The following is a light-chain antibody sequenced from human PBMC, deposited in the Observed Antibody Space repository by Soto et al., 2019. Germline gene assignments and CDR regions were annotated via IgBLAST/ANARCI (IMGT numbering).Light chain of an antibody. CDR3: QQYNNWPPIT. CDR2: RAS. CDR1: QSVSGN. J-gene: IGKJ5*01. V-gene: IGKV3-15*01. Sequence: DILMTQSPSTLSVSPGERATLTCRASQSVSGNLAWYQQNPGQAPRLLIYRASTRATGIPARFSGSGSGTEVSLTISSRQYADFAAYYCQQYNNWPPITFGQGTKLEIK.